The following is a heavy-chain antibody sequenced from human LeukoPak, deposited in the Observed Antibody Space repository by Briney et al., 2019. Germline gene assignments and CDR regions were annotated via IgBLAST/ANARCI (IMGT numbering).Heavy chain of an antibody. CDR2: IRYDGNNK. CDR3: ASQRAPKGEYGSSFDY. D-gene: IGHD6-6*01. V-gene: IGHV3-30*02. CDR1: GFTFSSYG. Sequence: QPGGSLRLSCAASGFTFSSYGMHWVRQAPGKGLEWLAFIRYDGNNKYYADSVKGRFTISRDNSKNTLYLQMNSLRADDTTMYYCASQRAPKGEYGSSFDYWGQGTLVTVSS. J-gene: IGHJ4*02.